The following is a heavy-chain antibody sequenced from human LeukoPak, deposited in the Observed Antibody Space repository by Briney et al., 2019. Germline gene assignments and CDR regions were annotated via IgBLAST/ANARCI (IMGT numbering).Heavy chain of an antibody. D-gene: IGHD2-2*02. CDR3: ARDIVVVPAAILGAPSDAFDI. V-gene: IGHV3-21*01. J-gene: IGHJ3*02. Sequence: PGGSLRLSCAASGFTFSSYSMNWVRQAPGKGLEWVSSISSSSSYIYYADSVKGRFTISRDNAKNSLYLQMNSLRAEDTAVYYCARDIVVVPAAILGAPSDAFDIWGQGTMVTVSS. CDR1: GFTFSSYS. CDR2: ISSSSSYI.